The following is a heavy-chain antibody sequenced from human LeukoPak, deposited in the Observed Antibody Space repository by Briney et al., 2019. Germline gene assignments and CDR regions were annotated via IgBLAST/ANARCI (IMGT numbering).Heavy chain of an antibody. Sequence: GASVTVSFMSSGYTFTSYYIHWVRQAAGQGREWMGIINPSGDGDSTIYAQKFQARVILTRDMSTNTVYMELSSLRSEDTAVYFCARGVCSGTSCYWGHNWFDRWGQGTLVTVSS. CDR1: GYTFTSYY. V-gene: IGHV1-46*01. J-gene: IGHJ5*02. CDR3: ARGVCSGTSCYWGHNWFDR. D-gene: IGHD2-2*01. CDR2: INPSGDGDST.